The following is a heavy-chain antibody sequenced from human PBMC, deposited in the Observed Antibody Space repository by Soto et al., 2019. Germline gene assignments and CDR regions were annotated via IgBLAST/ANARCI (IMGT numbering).Heavy chain of an antibody. CDR2: INHSGST. D-gene: IGHD3-10*01. V-gene: IGHV4-34*01. Sequence: SETLSLTCAVYGGSFSGYYWSWIRQPPGKGLEWIGEINHSGSTNYNPSLKSRVTISVDTSKNQFSLKLSSVTAADTAVYYCARGRYYYGSGSYGRFDPWGQGTLVTVSS. J-gene: IGHJ5*02. CDR3: ARGRYYYGSGSYGRFDP. CDR1: GGSFSGYY.